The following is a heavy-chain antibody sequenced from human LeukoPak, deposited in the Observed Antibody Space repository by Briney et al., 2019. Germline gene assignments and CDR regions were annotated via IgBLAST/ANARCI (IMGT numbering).Heavy chain of an antibody. D-gene: IGHD2-15*01. J-gene: IGHJ6*02. V-gene: IGHV4-34*01. CDR1: GGSFSGYY. CDR2: INHSGST. CDR3: ARDSHTPYCSGGSCYSPRYYYGMDV. Sequence: SETLSLTCAVYGGSFSGYYWSWIRQPPGKGLEWSGEINHSGSTNYNPSLKSRVTISVDTSKNQFSLKLSSVTAADTAVYYCARDSHTPYCSGGSCYSPRYYYGMDVWGQGTTVTVSS.